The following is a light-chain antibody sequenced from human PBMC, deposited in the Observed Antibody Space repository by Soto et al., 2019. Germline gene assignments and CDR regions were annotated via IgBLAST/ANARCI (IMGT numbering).Light chain of an antibody. CDR2: KAS. V-gene: IGKV1-5*03. CDR3: QQYNSYCVT. Sequence: DIQMTQSPSTLSASVGDRVTISCRASQSISSRLAWYQQKPGKAPKLLIYKASSLESGVPSRFSGSGSGTEFTLTISSLQPDDFASYYCQQYNSYCVTFGQGTKLEI. J-gene: IGKJ2*01. CDR1: QSISSR.